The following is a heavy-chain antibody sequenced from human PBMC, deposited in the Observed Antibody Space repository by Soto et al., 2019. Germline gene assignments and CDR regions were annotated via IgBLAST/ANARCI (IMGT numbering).Heavy chain of an antibody. D-gene: IGHD5-12*01. CDR1: GFTFSSYG. V-gene: IGHV3-30*18. CDR2: ISYDGSNK. J-gene: IGHJ4*02. Sequence: GGSLRLSCAASGFTFSSYGMHWVRQAPGKGLEWVAVISYDGSNKYYADSVKGRFTISRDNSKNTLYLQMNSLRAEDTAVYYCAKDLADSGYGDFDYWGQGTLVTVSS. CDR3: AKDLADSGYGDFDY.